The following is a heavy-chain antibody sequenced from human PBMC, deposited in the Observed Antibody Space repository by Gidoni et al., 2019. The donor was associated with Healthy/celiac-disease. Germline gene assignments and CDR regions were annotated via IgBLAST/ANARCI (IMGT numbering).Heavy chain of an antibody. D-gene: IGHD1-26*01. J-gene: IGHJ4*02. V-gene: IGHV3-23*01. CDR1: GFPLSGYA. CDR3: ATMGGSYWTFDY. CDR2: ISGSGGST. Sequence: EVQLLESGGGLVQPGGSLRLSCAASGFPLSGYAMGWVRQAPGQGVEWFSAISGSGGSTYYADSVKGRFTISRDNSKNTLYLQMNSLRAEDTAVYYCATMGGSYWTFDYWGQGTLVTVSS.